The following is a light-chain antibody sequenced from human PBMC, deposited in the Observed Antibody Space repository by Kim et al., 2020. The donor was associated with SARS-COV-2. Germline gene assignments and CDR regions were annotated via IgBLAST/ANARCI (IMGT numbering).Light chain of an antibody. Sequence: APGERATLSCRASQSVSSNYLAWYQQKPGQAPRLLIYGASSRATGIPDRFSGSGSGTDFTLTISRLEPEDFAVYHCQQYGNSPWTFGQGTKVEIK. CDR2: GAS. CDR1: QSVSSNY. J-gene: IGKJ1*01. CDR3: QQYGNSPWT. V-gene: IGKV3-20*01.